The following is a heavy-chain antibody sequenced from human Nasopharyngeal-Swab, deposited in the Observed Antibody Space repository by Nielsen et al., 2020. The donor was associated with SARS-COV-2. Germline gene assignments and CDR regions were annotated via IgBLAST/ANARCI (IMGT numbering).Heavy chain of an antibody. CDR3: AKGGYCSSTSCYIDY. V-gene: IGHV3-23*01. D-gene: IGHD2-2*02. J-gene: IGHJ4*02. CDR2: ISGSGGST. Sequence: ETLSLTCAASGFTFSSYAMSWVRQAPGKGLEWVSAISGSGGSTYYADSVKGRFTISRDNSKNTLYLQTNSLRAEDTAVYYCAKGGYCSSTSCYIDYWGQGTLVTVSS. CDR1: GFTFSSYA.